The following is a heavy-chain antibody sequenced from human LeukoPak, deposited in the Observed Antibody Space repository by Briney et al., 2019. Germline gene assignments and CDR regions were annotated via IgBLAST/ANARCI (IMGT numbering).Heavy chain of an antibody. CDR2: IRYDGSNK. CDR1: GFTFSSYG. V-gene: IGHV3-30*02. CDR3: ARYSSSHIYMDV. J-gene: IGHJ6*02. D-gene: IGHD6-13*01. Sequence: GGSLRLSCAASGFTFSSYGMHWVRQAPGKGLEWVAFIRYDGSNKYYADSVKGRFTISRDNSKNTLYLQMNSLRAEDTAVYYCARYSSSHIYMDVWGQGTTVTVSS.